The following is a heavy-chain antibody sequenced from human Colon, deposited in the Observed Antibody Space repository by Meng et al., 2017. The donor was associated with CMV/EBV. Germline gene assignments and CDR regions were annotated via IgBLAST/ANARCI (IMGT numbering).Heavy chain of an antibody. D-gene: IGHD1-1*01. Sequence: GESLKISCATSGFKFSAYRMNWVRQAPGKWLEWVSFIGTDGLDIFYAASVKGRFTISRDDAMNALYLQMSSLRPEDTAVYYCARMTTGGFDYWGQGALVTVSS. J-gene: IGHJ4*02. CDR2: IGTDGLDI. V-gene: IGHV3-21*01. CDR3: ARMTTGGFDY. CDR1: GFKFSAYR.